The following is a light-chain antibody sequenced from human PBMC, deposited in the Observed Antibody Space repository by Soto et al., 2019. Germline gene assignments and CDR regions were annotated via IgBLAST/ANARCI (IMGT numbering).Light chain of an antibody. CDR1: QSVGSSY. CDR2: GAS. V-gene: IGKV3-20*01. CDR3: QQYVNSPPT. J-gene: IGKJ1*01. Sequence: EIVLTPSPGTLSLSPGERASLSCRASQSVGSSYLAWYQQKGGQAPRLLIYGASSRANGIPDRFSGGGSGTDFTLTISRLEPEDFAVYYCQQYVNSPPTFGQGTKVDIK.